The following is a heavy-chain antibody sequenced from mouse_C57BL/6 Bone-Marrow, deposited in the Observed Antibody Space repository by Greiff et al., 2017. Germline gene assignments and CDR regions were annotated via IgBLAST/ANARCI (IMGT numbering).Heavy chain of an antibody. D-gene: IGHD3-1*01. CDR1: GYTFTSYW. CDR2: IDPSDSYT. V-gene: IGHV1-50*01. J-gene: IGHJ4*01. CDR3: ARWGYDAMDY. Sequence: VQLQQPGAELVKPGASVTLSCKASGYTFTSYWMQWVKQRPGQGLEWIGEIDPSDSYTNYNQKFKGKATLTVDTSSSTAYMQLSSLTSEDSAVYYCARWGYDAMDYWGQGTSVTVSS.